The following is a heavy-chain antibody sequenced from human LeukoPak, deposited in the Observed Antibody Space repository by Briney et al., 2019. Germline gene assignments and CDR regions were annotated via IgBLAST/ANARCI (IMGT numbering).Heavy chain of an antibody. CDR1: GFTFSTYA. D-gene: IGHD6-13*01. V-gene: IGHV3-30-3*01. CDR2: ISYDGSNK. Sequence: GRSLRLSCAASGFTFSTYAMHWVRQAPGKGLEWVAVISYDGSNKYYADSVKGRFTISRDNSKNTLSLQMNSLRAEDTAVYYCARDRGPAAAVDYWGQGTLVTVSS. CDR3: ARDRGPAAAVDY. J-gene: IGHJ4*02.